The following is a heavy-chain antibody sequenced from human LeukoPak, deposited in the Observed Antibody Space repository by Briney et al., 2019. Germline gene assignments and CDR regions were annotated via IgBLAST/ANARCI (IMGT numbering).Heavy chain of an antibody. CDR1: GGSFRGYY. D-gene: IGHD3-3*01. CDR3: AVRRGYHYDFWCGFDY. CDR2: INHSGST. V-gene: IGHV4-34*01. J-gene: IGHJ4*02. Sequence: PSETLSLTCAVYGGSFRGYYWSWIRQPPGKGLEWIGEINHSGSTNYNPSLKSRVTISVDTSKNQLSLKLSTVTAEDTAVYYCAVRRGYHYDFWCGFDYWGPGTLVTVSS.